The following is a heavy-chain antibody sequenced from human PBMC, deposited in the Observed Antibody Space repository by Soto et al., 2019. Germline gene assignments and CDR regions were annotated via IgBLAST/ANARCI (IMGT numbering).Heavy chain of an antibody. D-gene: IGHD3-16*02. V-gene: IGHV1-46*03. J-gene: IGHJ4*02. CDR2: INPSGDTT. CDR3: ARQRAYDYLWGSYRPLDY. Sequence: QVQLVQSGAAVKKPGASVKVSCKASGNYLSSHYFHWARQAPGQGLEWMAIINPSGDTTTYAQKFQDGVTVTRDTSTSTVYMDLSSLNSDDTAVYYCARQRAYDYLWGSYRPLDYWGQGTLVIVSS. CDR1: GNYLSSHY.